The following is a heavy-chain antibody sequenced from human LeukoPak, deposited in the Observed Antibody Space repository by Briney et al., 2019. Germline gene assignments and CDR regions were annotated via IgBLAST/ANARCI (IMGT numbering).Heavy chain of an antibody. CDR1: GYSISSGYY. D-gene: IGHD3-22*01. CDR2: IYHSGGT. J-gene: IGHJ3*02. V-gene: IGHV4-38-2*02. Sequence: PSETLSLTCTVSGYSISSGYYWGWIRQPPGKGLEWIGSIYHSGGTYYNPSLKSRVTISVDTSKNQFSLKLSSVTAADTAVYYCASPEYYYDSSGSDHDAFDIWGQGTMVTVSS. CDR3: ASPEYYYDSSGSDHDAFDI.